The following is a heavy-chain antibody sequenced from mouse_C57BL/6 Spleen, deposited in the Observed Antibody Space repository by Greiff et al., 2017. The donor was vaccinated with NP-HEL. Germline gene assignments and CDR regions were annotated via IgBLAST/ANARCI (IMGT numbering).Heavy chain of an antibody. V-gene: IGHV1-64*01. CDR1: GYTFTSYW. CDR2: SRPNSGST. CDR3: ERGDYDGSSDD. D-gene: IGHD1-1*01. J-gene: IGHJ4*01. Sequence: VQLQQPGAGLVKPGASVKLSCKASGYTFTSYWMDWVKQRPGQGLEWIGVSRPNSGSTNYNEKFKSKATLTVDKSSSTAYMQLSSVTSEDSAVYYSERGDYDGSSDDWGKGTTVTVSS.